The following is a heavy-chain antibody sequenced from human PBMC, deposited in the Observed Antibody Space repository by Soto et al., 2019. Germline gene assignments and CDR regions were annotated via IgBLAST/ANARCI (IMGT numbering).Heavy chain of an antibody. CDR1: GCSITSGGYS. CDR3: ARVPDS. V-gene: IGHV4-31*03. J-gene: IGHJ4*02. CDR2: IYYSGST. Sequence: QVQLQESGPGLVKPSQTLSLTCTVSGCSITSGGYSWSWSRQHPGKGLEWIGYIYYSGSTYYNPSLTGRVTISVDTSKNQFSLKLTSVTAADTAVYYCARVPDSCGQGTLVTVSS.